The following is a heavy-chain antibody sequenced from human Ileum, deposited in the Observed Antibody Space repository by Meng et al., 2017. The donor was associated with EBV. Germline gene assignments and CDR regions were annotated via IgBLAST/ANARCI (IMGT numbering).Heavy chain of an antibody. J-gene: IGHJ4*02. CDR1: GGSVISNNW. CDR3: AKVSLTGTFYDH. Sequence: QAHLQESGPRLVKPSGSLPPTCAVSGGSVISNNWWSWVRQPPGKGLEWIGEIFHIGSTNNSPSLKSRVTISVDNSKNQFSLSLTSVTAADTAIYYCAKVSLTGTFYDHWGQGILVTVSS. CDR2: IFHIGST. D-gene: IGHD3-9*01. V-gene: IGHV4-4*02.